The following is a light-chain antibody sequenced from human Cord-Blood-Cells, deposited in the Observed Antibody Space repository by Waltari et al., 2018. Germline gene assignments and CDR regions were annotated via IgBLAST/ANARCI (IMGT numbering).Light chain of an antibody. Sequence: QSALTQPRSVSGSPGQSVTISCTGTSSDVGGYNYVSWYQQHPGKAPKLMIYDVSKQPLGVPDRFSVSKSGNAASLTISGLQAEDEADYYCCSYAGSDVFGTGTKVTVL. V-gene: IGLV2-11*01. J-gene: IGLJ1*01. CDR1: SSDVGGYNY. CDR2: DVS. CDR3: CSYAGSDV.